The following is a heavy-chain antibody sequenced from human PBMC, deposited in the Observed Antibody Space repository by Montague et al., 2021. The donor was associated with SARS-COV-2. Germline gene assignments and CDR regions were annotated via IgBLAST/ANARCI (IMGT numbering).Heavy chain of an antibody. V-gene: IGHV4-59*01. CDR1: GGSISSYY. J-gene: IGHJ3*02. CDR2: IYYSGST. CDR3: ARGPRAFDI. Sequence: SETLSPTCTVSGGSISSYYWSWIRQPPGKGLEWIGYIYYSGSTNYNPSLKSRVTISVDTSKNQFSLKLSSVTAADTAVYYCARGPRAFDIWGQGTMVTVSS.